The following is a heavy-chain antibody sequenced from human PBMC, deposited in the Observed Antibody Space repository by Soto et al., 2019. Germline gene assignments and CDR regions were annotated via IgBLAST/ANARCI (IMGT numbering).Heavy chain of an antibody. D-gene: IGHD1-7*01. J-gene: IGHJ4*02. V-gene: IGHV1-69*13. Sequence: ASVKVSCKASGGTFSSYAISWVRQAPGQGLEWMGGIIPIFGTANYAQKFQGRVTITADESTSTAYMELSSLRSEDTAVYYCARTRNSKKYNWNYHGQWVFDYWGQGTLVTVSS. CDR1: GGTFSSYA. CDR3: ARTRNSKKYNWNYHGQWVFDY. CDR2: IIPIFGTA.